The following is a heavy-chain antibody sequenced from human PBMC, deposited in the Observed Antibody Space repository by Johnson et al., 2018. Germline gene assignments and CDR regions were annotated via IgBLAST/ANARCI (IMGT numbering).Heavy chain of an antibody. D-gene: IGHD1-26*01. CDR2: ISYDGSNK. V-gene: IGHV3-30*18. CDR3: AKSEVGATEYFQH. CDR1: GFTFSSYG. J-gene: IGHJ1*01. Sequence: QVQLVQSGGGVVQPGRSLRLSCAASGFTFSSYGMHWVRQAPGKGLEWVAVISYDGSNKYYADSVKGRFTISRDNSKNTLYLQMNSLRAEDTAVYYCAKSEVGATEYFQHWGQGTLVTVSS.